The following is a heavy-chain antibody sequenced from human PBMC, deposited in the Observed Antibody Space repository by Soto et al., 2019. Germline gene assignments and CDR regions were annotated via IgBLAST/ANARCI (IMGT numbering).Heavy chain of an antibody. J-gene: IGHJ4*02. Sequence: EVQLLESGGDLVQPGRSLRLSCAASGFTFSGYAMSWVRQAPGKGLEWVSVIHGGGNSAYYADSVKGRFTISRDNSTNTLYLQMSSLRGEDTAVYYCAKNRGRVTTSGHFDYWGQGPLVTVSS. CDR1: GFTFSGYA. V-gene: IGHV3-23*01. D-gene: IGHD4-17*01. CDR2: IHGGGNSA. CDR3: AKNRGRVTTSGHFDY.